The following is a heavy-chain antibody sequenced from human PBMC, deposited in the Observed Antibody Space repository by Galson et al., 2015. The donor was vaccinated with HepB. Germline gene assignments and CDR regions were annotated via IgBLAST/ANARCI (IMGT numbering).Heavy chain of an antibody. J-gene: IGHJ6*02. Sequence: SVKVSCKASGYTFTSYGISWVRQAPGQGLEWMGWISAYNGNTNYAQKLQGRVTMTTDTSTSTAYMELRSLRSDDTAVYYCARDSITIFGVVTYYYGMDVWGQGTTVTVSS. V-gene: IGHV1-18*04. CDR3: ARDSITIFGVVTYYYGMDV. CDR2: ISAYNGNT. D-gene: IGHD3-3*01. CDR1: GYTFTSYG.